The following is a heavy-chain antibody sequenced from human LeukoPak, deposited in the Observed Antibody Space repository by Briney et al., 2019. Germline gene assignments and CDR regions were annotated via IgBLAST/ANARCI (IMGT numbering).Heavy chain of an antibody. CDR2: ISSSSSYI. D-gene: IGHD4/OR15-4a*01. J-gene: IGHJ6*03. CDR3: ARERGDSMALDYYYMDV. Sequence: GGSLRLSCAASGFTFSSYSMHWVRQAPGKGLEWVSSISSSSSYIYYADSVKGRFTISRDNAKNSLYLQMKSLRAEDTAVYYCARERGDSMALDYYYMDVWGKGTTVTVSS. CDR1: GFTFSSYS. V-gene: IGHV3-21*01.